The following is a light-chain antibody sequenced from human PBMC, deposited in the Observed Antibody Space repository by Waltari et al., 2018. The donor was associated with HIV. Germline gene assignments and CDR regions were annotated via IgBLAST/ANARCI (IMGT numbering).Light chain of an antibody. J-gene: IGLJ2*01. CDR3: QVWDSITVV. CDR2: RNS. V-gene: IGLV3-9*01. Sequence: SYELTQPLSVSVALGQTARISCGGNNIGSKNVHWYQQKPGQAPVMVIYRNSNRPSGLPERFSGSNAVNTATLTSSRAQAGDEADYYCQVWDSITVVVGVGSKLTVL. CDR1: NIGSKN.